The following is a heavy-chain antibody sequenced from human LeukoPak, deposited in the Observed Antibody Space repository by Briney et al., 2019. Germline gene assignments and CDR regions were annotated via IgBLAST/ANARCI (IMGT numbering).Heavy chain of an antibody. D-gene: IGHD5-18*01. J-gene: IGHJ3*02. CDR3: ARGRTPFEYSYGPTSRGRGAFDI. CDR2: IYPRGST. Sequence: SETLSLTCAVSGGSISSGSYSWSWIRQPPGKGLEWIGYIYPRGSTYYNPSLKSRVILSLDKSANQFSLNLSSVTAADTAVYYCARGRTPFEYSYGPTSRGRGAFDIWGQGTMVTVSS. V-gene: IGHV4-30-2*01. CDR1: GGSISSGSYS.